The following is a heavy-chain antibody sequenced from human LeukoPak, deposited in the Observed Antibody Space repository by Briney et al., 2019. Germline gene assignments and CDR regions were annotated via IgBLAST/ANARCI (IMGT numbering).Heavy chain of an antibody. CDR3: AAIWAMGRGRQRYFYYYMDD. D-gene: IGHD3-10*01. V-gene: IGHV4-39*01. CDR1: SGSINSNSYY. CDR2: IYYSGST. Sequence: PSETLSLTCTVSSGSINSNSYYWGWIRQPPGKGLEWIGSIYYSGSTNYNPSLKSRVTMSVDTSKNQFSLNVGSVTAADTAVYYCAAIWAMGRGRQRYFYYYMDDWGKGTTVTVSS. J-gene: IGHJ6*03.